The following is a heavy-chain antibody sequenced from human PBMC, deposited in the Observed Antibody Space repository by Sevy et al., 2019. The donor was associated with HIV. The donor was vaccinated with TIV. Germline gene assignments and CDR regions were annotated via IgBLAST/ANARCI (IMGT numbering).Heavy chain of an antibody. J-gene: IGHJ4*02. CDR2: FDPADGER. Sequence: VSVKVSCKASGHTLTDLSMHWVRQAPGKGFEWIGRFDPADGERIYAQKFQGRVTMTEDTSTDTAYMELSSLRSEDTAVYYCSATREYYSDSYGYFDYWGQGTLVTVSS. CDR3: SATREYYSDSYGYFDY. CDR1: GHTLTDLS. D-gene: IGHD3-22*01. V-gene: IGHV1-24*01.